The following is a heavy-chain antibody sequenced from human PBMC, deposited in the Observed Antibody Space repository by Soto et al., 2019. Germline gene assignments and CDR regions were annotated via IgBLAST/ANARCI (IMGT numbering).Heavy chain of an antibody. D-gene: IGHD2-2*01. CDR3: ARGGGSPYHDHEFDC. J-gene: IGHJ4*02. V-gene: IGHV4-59*11. CDR1: GVSTSNHY. CDR2: IYYRGTT. Sequence: QVQLQESGPGLVKPSETLSLTCSVSGVSTSNHYWTWIRTPPGQGPEGIGVIYYRGTTNYNASYNSRHTISVETTKSQFSLKLTPVTTADTAVYYCARGGGSPYHDHEFDCCGQGILVTVSS.